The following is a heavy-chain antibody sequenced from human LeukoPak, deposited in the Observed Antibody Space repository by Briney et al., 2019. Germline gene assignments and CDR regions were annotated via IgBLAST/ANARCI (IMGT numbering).Heavy chain of an antibody. J-gene: IGHJ4*02. CDR1: GFTFSNSW. V-gene: IGHV3-7*01. CDR2: INQGGSEI. Sequence: PGGSLRLSCAASGFTFSNSWMSWVRQAPGRGLDWVANINQGGSEIYYVDSVKGRFTISRDNAKNSLFLQMNSLRAEDTAVYYCARIRPSYYFDFWGQGTLVTVSS. CDR3: ARIRPSYYFDF.